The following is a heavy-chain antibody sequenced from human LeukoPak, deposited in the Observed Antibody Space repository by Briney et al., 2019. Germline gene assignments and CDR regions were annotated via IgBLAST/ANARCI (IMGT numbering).Heavy chain of an antibody. D-gene: IGHD3-22*01. CDR2: ISGSGGST. CDR3: AKDYYDSSGFVVQH. J-gene: IGHJ1*01. CDR1: GFTFSSYA. Sequence: EPGGSLRLSCAASGFTFSSYAMSWVRQAPGKGLEWVSAISGSGGSTYYADSVKGRFTISRDNSKNTLYLQMNSLRAEDTAVYYCAKDYYDSSGFVVQHWGQGTLVTVSS. V-gene: IGHV3-23*01.